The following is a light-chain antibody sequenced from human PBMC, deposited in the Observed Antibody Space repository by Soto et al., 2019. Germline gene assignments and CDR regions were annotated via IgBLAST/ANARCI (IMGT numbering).Light chain of an antibody. J-gene: IGLJ1*01. CDR3: SSFTSSFPYV. Sequence: QSALTQPASVSGSPGQSITISCTGTSSNARSYKLVSWYQQHTPKAPHIMIFDVSNRPSGVSTRISGSKSGNTDSLTTSGLRAGDEAAYYCSSFTSSFPYVFGTETKVTV. CDR1: SSNARSYKL. CDR2: DVS. V-gene: IGLV2-14*02.